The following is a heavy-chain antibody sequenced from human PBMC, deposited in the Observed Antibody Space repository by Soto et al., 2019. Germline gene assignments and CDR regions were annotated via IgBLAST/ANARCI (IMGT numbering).Heavy chain of an antibody. V-gene: IGHV1-69*13. CDR2: IIPIFGTA. CDR3: ARRSREGSGWYVGYYGMDV. D-gene: IGHD6-19*01. CDR1: GGTFSSYS. Sequence: SVKVSCKASGGTFSSYSISWVRQAPGQGLEWMGGIIPIFGTANYAQKFQGRVTITADESTSTAYMELSSLRSEDTAVYYCARRSREGSGWYVGYYGMDVWGQGTTVTVSS. J-gene: IGHJ6*02.